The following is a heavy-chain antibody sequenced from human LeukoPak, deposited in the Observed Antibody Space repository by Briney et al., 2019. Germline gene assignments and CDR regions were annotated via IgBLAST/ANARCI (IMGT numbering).Heavy chain of an antibody. CDR2: INSDGSSI. D-gene: IGHD5-12*01. CDR1: GFTLSCYW. Sequence: GGSLRLSCAASGFTLSCYWMHWVRQAPGKGLVGVSRINSDGSSITYADSVKGRFTISRDNAKNTLYLQMNSLRVEDTAVYYCAREGRVSGYDFDCWGQGTLVTVSS. V-gene: IGHV3-74*03. CDR3: AREGRVSGYDFDC. J-gene: IGHJ4*02.